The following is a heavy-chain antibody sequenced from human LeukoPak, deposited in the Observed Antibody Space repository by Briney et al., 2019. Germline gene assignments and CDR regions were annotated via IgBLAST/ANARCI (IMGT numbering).Heavy chain of an antibody. CDR1: GGSISSSSYY. D-gene: IGHD6-13*01. Sequence: SETLSLTCTVSGGSISSSSYYWGWIRQPPGKGLEWIGSIYYSGSTYYNPSLKSRVTISVDTSKNQFSLKLSSVTAADMAVYYCARQVGSSLLLELDNWGQGTLVSVSS. V-gene: IGHV4-39*01. J-gene: IGHJ4*02. CDR3: ARQVGSSLLLELDN. CDR2: IYYSGST.